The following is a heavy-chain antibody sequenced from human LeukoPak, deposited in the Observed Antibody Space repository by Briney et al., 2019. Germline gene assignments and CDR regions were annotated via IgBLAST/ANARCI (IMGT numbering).Heavy chain of an antibody. J-gene: IGHJ4*02. Sequence: VGSLRLSCAASGFTFRSCYMYWVRQAPGKGLEWVAVISYDGNNKYYEDSVKGRFTISRDNSKNTLYLQMNSLRAEDMAVYYCAREEWYYFDYWGQGTLVTVSS. CDR1: GFTFRSCY. CDR2: ISYDGNNK. D-gene: IGHD3-3*01. CDR3: AREEWYYFDY. V-gene: IGHV3-30-3*01.